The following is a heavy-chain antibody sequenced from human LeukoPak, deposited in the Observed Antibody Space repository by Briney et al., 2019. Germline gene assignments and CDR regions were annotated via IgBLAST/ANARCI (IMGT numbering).Heavy chain of an antibody. CDR1: GFTFSSYT. Sequence: GSLRLSCAASGFTFSSYTMHWVRQAPGKGLEWVAVISYDGGNKYYADSVKGRFTISRDNSKNTLYLQMNSLRADDTAVYYCAPSSSGYYVHFDYWGQGTLVTVSS. D-gene: IGHD3-22*01. CDR3: APSSSGYYVHFDY. V-gene: IGHV3-30-3*01. CDR2: ISYDGGNK. J-gene: IGHJ4*02.